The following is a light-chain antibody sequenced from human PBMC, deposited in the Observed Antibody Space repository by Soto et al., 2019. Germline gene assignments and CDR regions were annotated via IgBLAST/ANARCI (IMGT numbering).Light chain of an antibody. CDR1: QGIGNY. V-gene: IGKV1-27*01. CDR2: GAS. J-gene: IGKJ1*01. Sequence: DIQMTQSPSSLPASVGDRVTITCRASQGIGNYLVWYQQKPGKVPKLLIYGASILQSGVPSRFSGSGSGTYFTLTIRSLQPEDAATYYCQKYDTVPWTFGQGTKVDI. CDR3: QKYDTVPWT.